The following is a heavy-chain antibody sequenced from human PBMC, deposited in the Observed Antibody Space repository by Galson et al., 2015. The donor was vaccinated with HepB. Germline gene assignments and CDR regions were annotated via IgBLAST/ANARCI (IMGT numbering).Heavy chain of an antibody. CDR2: IIPIFGTA. Sequence: SVKVSCKASGGTFSSYAISWVRQAPGQGLEWMGGIIPIFGTANYAQKFQGRVTITADESTSAAYMELSSLRSEDTAVYYCASSVGVVITAYYFDYWGQGTLVTVSS. D-gene: IGHD3-22*01. J-gene: IGHJ4*02. CDR3: ASSVGVVITAYYFDY. V-gene: IGHV1-69*13. CDR1: GGTFSSYA.